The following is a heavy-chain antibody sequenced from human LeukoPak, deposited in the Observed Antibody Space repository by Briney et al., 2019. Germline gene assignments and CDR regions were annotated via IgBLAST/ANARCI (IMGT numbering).Heavy chain of an antibody. V-gene: IGHV4-30-4*08. CDR2: ISYSGTP. D-gene: IGHD4-17*01. CDR3: ARDRYGDFEDY. CDR1: GGSINTADYY. J-gene: IGHJ4*02. Sequence: SQTPSLTCNVSGGSINTADYYWTWIRQPPGKGLEWIGYISYSGTPYYNPSLDSRVTISLDTSKNQFSLKLNSVTAADTAMYYCARDRYGDFEDYWGQGTLVTVSS.